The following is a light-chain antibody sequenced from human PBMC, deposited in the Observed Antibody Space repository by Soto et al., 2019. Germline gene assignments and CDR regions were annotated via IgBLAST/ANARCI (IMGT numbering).Light chain of an antibody. V-gene: IGKV1-27*01. CDR1: QGIYNY. CDR3: HKYNSALLT. Sequence: DIQLTQSPSSLSASVGDRVTITCRASQGIYNYLAWYQQKPGKAPKLLIYAASTLEAGGTSRFSGSGSGTEFTLTISSLQPEDVATYYCHKYNSALLTVGQSTRLEIK. CDR2: AAS. J-gene: IGKJ5*01.